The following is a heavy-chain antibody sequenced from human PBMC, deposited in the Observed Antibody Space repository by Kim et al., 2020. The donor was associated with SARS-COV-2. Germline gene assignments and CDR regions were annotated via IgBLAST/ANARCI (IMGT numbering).Heavy chain of an antibody. Sequence: YLRSRFTISVDTSKNQFSLKLSSVTATDTAVYYCAGQQYVRRGVITPFDYWGQGTLVTVSS. V-gene: IGHV4-39*01. D-gene: IGHD3-10*01. J-gene: IGHJ4*02. CDR3: AGQQYVRRGVITPFDY.